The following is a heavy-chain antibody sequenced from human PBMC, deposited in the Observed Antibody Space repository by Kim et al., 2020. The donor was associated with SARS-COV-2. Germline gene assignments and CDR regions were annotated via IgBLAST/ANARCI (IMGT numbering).Heavy chain of an antibody. D-gene: IGHD3-22*01. V-gene: IGHV1-69*01. J-gene: IGHJ4*02. CDR3: ARAKYDSSGYFDY. Sequence: YAQKVQGRVTITADESTSTAYMELSSLRSEDTAVYYCARAKYDSSGYFDYWGQGTLVTVSS.